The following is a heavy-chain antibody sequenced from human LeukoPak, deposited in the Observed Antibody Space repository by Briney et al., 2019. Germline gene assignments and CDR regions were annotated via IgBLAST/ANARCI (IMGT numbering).Heavy chain of an antibody. Sequence: PGGSLRLSCAASGFTFDDYAMHWVRQAPGKGLEWVSPISGDGGSTYYADSVKGRFTISRDNSKNSLYLQMNSLRTEDTALYYCAKDISGYSGYDSSDYWGQGTLVTVSS. J-gene: IGHJ4*02. CDR3: AKDISGYSGYDSSDY. CDR1: GFTFDDYA. D-gene: IGHD5-12*01. V-gene: IGHV3-43*02. CDR2: ISGDGGST.